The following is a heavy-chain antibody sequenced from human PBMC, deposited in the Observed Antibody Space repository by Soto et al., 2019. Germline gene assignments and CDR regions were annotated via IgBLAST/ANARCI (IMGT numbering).Heavy chain of an antibody. J-gene: IGHJ6*02. Sequence: ETLSLTCAVSGGSISSCNWWSWVRQPPGKGLEWIGEIFQCGSTSYNPSLKSRVTISVDRSKNQFSLKLSSVTAADTAVYYCAGSGYYHNSGMDVWGQGTTVTVSS. CDR2: IFQCGST. CDR3: AGSGYYHNSGMDV. V-gene: IGHV4-4*02. D-gene: IGHD3-22*01. CDR1: GGSISSCNW.